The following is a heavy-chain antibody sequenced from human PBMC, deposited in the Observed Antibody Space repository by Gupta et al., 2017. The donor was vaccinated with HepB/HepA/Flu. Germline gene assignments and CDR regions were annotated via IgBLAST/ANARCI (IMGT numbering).Heavy chain of an antibody. D-gene: IGHD5-12*01. CDR3: ARVIVGTFSPNYYYYYGMDV. Sequence: QVTLKESGPVLVKPTETLTLTCTVSGFSLRDAKMGVNWIRQPPGKALEWLAHIFSNDEKSYSTSLKSRLTISKDTSKRQVVLTMTSMDPADTATYYCARVIVGTFSPNYYYYYGMDVWGQGTTVTVSS. CDR2: IFSNDEK. CDR1: GFSLRDAKMG. J-gene: IGHJ6*02. V-gene: IGHV2-26*01.